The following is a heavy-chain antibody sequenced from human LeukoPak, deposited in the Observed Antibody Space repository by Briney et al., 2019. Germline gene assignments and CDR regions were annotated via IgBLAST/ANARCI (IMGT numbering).Heavy chain of an antibody. CDR2: INHRGST. V-gene: IGHV4-34*01. Sequence: PSETLSLTCAVYGGSFSHYYWTSLRQPPGKGLEWIGEINHRGSTHYNPSLKSRVTISVDTSKNQFSLKLNSVTAADTAVYYCASSPSYDSSGYYYDYWGQGALVTVSS. J-gene: IGHJ4*02. CDR1: GGSFSHYY. D-gene: IGHD3-22*01. CDR3: ASSPSYDSSGYYYDY.